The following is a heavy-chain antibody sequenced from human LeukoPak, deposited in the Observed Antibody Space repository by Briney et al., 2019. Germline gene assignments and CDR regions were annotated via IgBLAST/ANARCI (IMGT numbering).Heavy chain of an antibody. D-gene: IGHD3-3*01. CDR2: IYTSGST. CDR1: GDSISSYY. CDR3: ARTMPISGPNWFDP. V-gene: IGHV4-4*07. J-gene: IGHJ5*02. Sequence: SETLSLTCTVSGDSISSYYWSWIRQPAGKGLEWIGRIYTSGSTNYNPSLKSRVTMSVDTSKNQFSLKLSSVTAADTAVYYCARTMPISGPNWFDPWGQGTLVTVSP.